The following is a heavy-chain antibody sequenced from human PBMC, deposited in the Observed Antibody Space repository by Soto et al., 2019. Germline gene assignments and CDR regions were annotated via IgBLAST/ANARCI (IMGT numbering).Heavy chain of an antibody. V-gene: IGHV1-18*01. CDR3: ARDRIPLLWFGELLDY. CDR1: GYTFTSYG. J-gene: IGHJ4*02. Sequence: QVQLVQSGAEVKKPGASVKVSCKASGYTFTSYGISWVRQAPGQGLEWMGWISAYNGNTNYAQKLQGRVTMTTDTSTSTAYMELRSLRSEDTAVYYCARDRIPLLWFGELLDYWGQGTLVTVSS. D-gene: IGHD3-10*01. CDR2: ISAYNGNT.